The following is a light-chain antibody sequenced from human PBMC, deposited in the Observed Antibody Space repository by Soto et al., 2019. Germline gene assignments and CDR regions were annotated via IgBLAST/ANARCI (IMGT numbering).Light chain of an antibody. CDR2: GAS. Sequence: QSPATLSVSPGERVTLSCRASQSVGRNLAWYQQKPGQAPRLLIYGASTRATGIPANFSGSGSGTDFTLTISSLQSEDFAVYYCQQYYNWPPWTFGQGTKVDI. CDR3: QQYYNWPPWT. V-gene: IGKV3-15*01. CDR1: QSVGRN. J-gene: IGKJ1*01.